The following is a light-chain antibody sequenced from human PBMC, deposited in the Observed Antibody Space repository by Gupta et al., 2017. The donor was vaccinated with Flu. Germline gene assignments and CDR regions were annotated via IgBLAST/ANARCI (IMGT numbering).Light chain of an antibody. CDR3: LQYHRLWT. J-gene: IGKJ2*01. Sequence: SPSTLSASVGDRVTITCRASQNINDYVAWYQQKPGKAPSLLIYRSSKLEPGVPSRFSGSGSETEFTLTIGGLQPDDFATYYCLQYHRLWTFGLGTQVEI. CDR2: RSS. V-gene: IGKV1-5*03. CDR1: QNINDY.